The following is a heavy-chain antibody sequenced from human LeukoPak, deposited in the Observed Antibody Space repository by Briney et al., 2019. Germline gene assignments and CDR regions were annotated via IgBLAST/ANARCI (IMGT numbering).Heavy chain of an antibody. J-gene: IGHJ4*02. CDR2: ISWNNGSI. V-gene: IGHV3-9*01. CDR3: AKDMGYYYGSGSQDF. Sequence: GGSLRLSCAASGFTFDDYAMHWVRQAPGKGLEWVSGISWNNGSIAYADSVKGRFTISRDNAKNSLYLQMNSLRAEDTALYYCAKDMGYYYGSGSQDFWGQGTLVTVSS. CDR1: GFTFDDYA. D-gene: IGHD3-10*01.